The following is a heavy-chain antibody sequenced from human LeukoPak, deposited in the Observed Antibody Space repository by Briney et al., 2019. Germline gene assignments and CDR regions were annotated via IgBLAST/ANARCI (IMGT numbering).Heavy chain of an antibody. CDR3: ARHAAFADYKDHLTHFDS. J-gene: IGHJ4*02. V-gene: IGHV4-59*08. CDR1: GGSISGYY. D-gene: IGHD4/OR15-4a*01. CDR2: IYYSGST. Sequence: SETLSLTCTVSGGSISGYYWRWIRQPPGKGLEWIGYIYYSGSTNYNPSLKSRVTISVDTSKNQFSLRLSSVTAADTALYYCARHAAFADYKDHLTHFDSRGQGTLVTVSS.